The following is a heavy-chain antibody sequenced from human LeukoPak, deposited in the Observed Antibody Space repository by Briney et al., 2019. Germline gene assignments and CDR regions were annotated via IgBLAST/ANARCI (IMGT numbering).Heavy chain of an antibody. V-gene: IGHV4-4*07. CDR1: GGSISSYY. CDR3: ARDHVWSSASYSDY. J-gene: IGHJ4*02. D-gene: IGHD2-2*01. Sequence: SETLSLTCTVSGGSISSYYWSWIRQPAGKGLEWIGRIYTSGSTNYNPSLKSRVTISVDTSKNQFSLKLSSVTAADTAAYYCARDHVWSSASYSDYWGQGILVTVSS. CDR2: IYTSGST.